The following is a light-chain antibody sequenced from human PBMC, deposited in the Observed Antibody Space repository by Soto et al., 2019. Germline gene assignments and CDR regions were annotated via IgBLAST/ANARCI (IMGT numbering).Light chain of an antibody. Sequence: QSALTQPASVSGSPGQSITISCTGTSSDVGGYNYVSWYQQHPGKAPKLIIYDVSTRPSGVSHRFSGSKSGNTASLTISGLQAEDEADYYCSSYIRSSTQLFGGGTKVTVL. CDR2: DVS. V-gene: IGLV2-14*03. J-gene: IGLJ2*01. CDR1: SSDVGGYNY. CDR3: SSYIRSSTQL.